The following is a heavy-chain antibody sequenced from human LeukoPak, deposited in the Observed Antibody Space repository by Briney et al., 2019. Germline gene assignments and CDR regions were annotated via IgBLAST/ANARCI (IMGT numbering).Heavy chain of an antibody. CDR1: GYSISSGSY. Sequence: SETLSLTCTVPGYSISSGSYWGWIRQPPGKGLECIGTISHRGRTYYSSSLKSRVTISADMSNNQFSLKLSSVTAADTAVYYCAGFRNFFDYWGQGALVTVSS. CDR2: ISHRGRT. J-gene: IGHJ4*02. CDR3: AGFRNFFDY. V-gene: IGHV4-38-2*02.